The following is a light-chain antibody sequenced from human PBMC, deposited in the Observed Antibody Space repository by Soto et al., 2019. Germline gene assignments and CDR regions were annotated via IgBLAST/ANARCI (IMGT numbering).Light chain of an antibody. V-gene: IGLV1-40*01. J-gene: IGLJ1*01. CDR2: GNS. CDR3: QSYDRSLSGFYV. CDR1: SPNIVAGYD. Sequence: PPVSGAPGQGVPIFCTGGSPNIVAGYDVHWSHQLPGTAPKLLIYGNSNRPSGVPDRFSGSKSGTSASLAITGLQAEDEADYYCQSYDRSLSGFYVFGTGTKVTV.